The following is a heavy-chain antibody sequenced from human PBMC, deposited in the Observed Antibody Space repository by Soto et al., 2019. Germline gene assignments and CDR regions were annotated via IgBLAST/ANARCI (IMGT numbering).Heavy chain of an antibody. V-gene: IGHV2-5*02. CDR1: GFSLSTSGVG. D-gene: IGHD6-13*01. Sequence: SGPTLVNPTQTLTLTCTFSGFSLSTSGVGVGWIRQPPGKALEWLALIYWDDDKRYSPSLKSRLTITKDTSKNQVVLTMTNMDPVDTATYYCAHSRDEYWYSSSWYSLFAYWGQGTLVTVSS. CDR2: IYWDDDK. J-gene: IGHJ4*02. CDR3: AHSRDEYWYSSSWYSLFAY.